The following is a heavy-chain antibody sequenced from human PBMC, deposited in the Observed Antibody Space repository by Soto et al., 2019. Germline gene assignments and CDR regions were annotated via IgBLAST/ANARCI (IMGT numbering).Heavy chain of an antibody. CDR1: GYTFANYD. CDR3: ARGSRYCSSTSCSYYFDY. Sequence: QVQLVQSGAEVKKPGASVKVSCKASGYTFANYDINWVRQATGQGLEWMGWMNPNTANTGYAQKFQGRVTMTRNTSISTAYMELSSLRSEDTAVYYCARGSRYCSSTSCSYYFDYWGQGILVTVSS. J-gene: IGHJ4*02. V-gene: IGHV1-8*01. CDR2: MNPNTANT. D-gene: IGHD2-2*01.